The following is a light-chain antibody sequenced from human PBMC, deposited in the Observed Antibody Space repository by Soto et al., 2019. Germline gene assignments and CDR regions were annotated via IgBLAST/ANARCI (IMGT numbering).Light chain of an antibody. CDR1: QSVSSSY. CDR3: QQYGSSTGYT. Sequence: EIVLTQSPGTLSLSPGERATLSCRASQSVSSSYLAWHQQKPGQAPRLLIYDASSRATGIPDRFSGSGSGTDFTLTIRRLEPEDFAVYYCQQYGSSTGYTFGQGTKLEIK. J-gene: IGKJ2*01. CDR2: DAS. V-gene: IGKV3-20*01.